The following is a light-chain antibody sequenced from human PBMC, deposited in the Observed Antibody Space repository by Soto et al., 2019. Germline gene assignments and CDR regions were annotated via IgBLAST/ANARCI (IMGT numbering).Light chain of an antibody. J-gene: IGKJ1*01. CDR2: GAS. CDR1: QSVSSN. V-gene: IGKV3-15*01. Sequence: EIVMTQSPATLSVSPGERATLSCRASQSVSSNLAWYQQKPGQAPRLLIYGASTRATGIPARFSGSGSGTEFTLTISSLQSEDFAVYYSQQYNNWPHTFGQGTKV. CDR3: QQYNNWPHT.